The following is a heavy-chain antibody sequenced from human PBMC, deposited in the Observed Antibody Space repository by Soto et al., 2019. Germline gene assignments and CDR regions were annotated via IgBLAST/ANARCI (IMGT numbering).Heavy chain of an antibody. V-gene: IGHV4-59*01. CDR1: AGFMSRYY. D-gene: IGHD6-19*01. J-gene: IGHJ6*02. CDR3: ARGIEGWYQGRYYYGMDV. Sequence: SETACLTRTFSAGFMSRYYWCSIRQPPGMGLEWIGYIYYRGSPNYNPSLQSRVTISVDTSKNQFSLKLSSVTAADTAVYYCARGIEGWYQGRYYYGMDVWGQGTTVTVS. CDR2: IYYRGSP.